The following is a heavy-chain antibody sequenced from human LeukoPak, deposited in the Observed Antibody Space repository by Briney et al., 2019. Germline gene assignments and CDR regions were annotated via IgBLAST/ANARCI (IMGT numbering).Heavy chain of an antibody. D-gene: IGHD2-15*01. CDR1: GFTFSSYG. CDR2: IWYDGSNK. CDR3: ARETQRMGFDY. Sequence: GGSLRLSCAASGFTFSSYGMHWVRQAPGKGLEWVAVIWYDGSNKYYADPVKGRFTISRDNSKNTLYLQMNSLRAEDTAVYYCARETQRMGFDYWGQGTLVTVSS. J-gene: IGHJ4*02. V-gene: IGHV3-33*01.